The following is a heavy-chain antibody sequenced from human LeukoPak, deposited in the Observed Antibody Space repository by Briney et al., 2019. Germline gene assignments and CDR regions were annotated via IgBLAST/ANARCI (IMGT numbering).Heavy chain of an antibody. J-gene: IGHJ2*01. D-gene: IGHD1-14*01. CDR2: INHSGST. CDR1: GGSFSGYY. V-gene: IGHV4-34*01. Sequence: SETLSLTCAVYGGSFSGYYRSWIRQPPGKGLDWIWEINHSGSTNYNPSLKSRVTISVDTSKNQFSLKLSSLTAADTAEYYCARGRGNPRGYSDLWGRGTLVTVSS. CDR3: ARGRGNPRGYSDL.